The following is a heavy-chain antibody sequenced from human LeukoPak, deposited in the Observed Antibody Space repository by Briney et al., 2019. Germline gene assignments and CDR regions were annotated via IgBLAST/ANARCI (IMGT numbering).Heavy chain of an antibody. J-gene: IGHJ4*02. D-gene: IGHD2-15*01. Sequence: GGSLRLSCAASGFTFSSYWMTWVRQAPGKGLEWVSSISSWNDYIYYADSVKGRFAISRDNAKNSLYLQMNSLRVEDTATYYCARDGGYCVKGVCYFDYWGQGTLVTVSS. CDR2: ISSWNDYI. V-gene: IGHV3-21*01. CDR1: GFTFSSYW. CDR3: ARDGGYCVKGVCYFDY.